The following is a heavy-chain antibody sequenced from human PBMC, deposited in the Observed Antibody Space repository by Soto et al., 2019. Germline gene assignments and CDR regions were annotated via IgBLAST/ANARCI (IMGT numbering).Heavy chain of an antibody. V-gene: IGHV3-33*01. CDR2: IWYDGSNK. J-gene: IGHJ4*02. CDR1: GFTFSSYG. Sequence: QVQLVESGGGVVQPGRSLRLSCAASGFTFSSYGMHWVRQAPGKGLEWVAVIWYDGSNKYYADSVKGRFTISRDNSKNTLYLQMSSLRAEDTAVYYCAREKSGEDILTGSFDYWGQGTLVTVSS. CDR3: AREKSGEDILTGSFDY. D-gene: IGHD3-9*01.